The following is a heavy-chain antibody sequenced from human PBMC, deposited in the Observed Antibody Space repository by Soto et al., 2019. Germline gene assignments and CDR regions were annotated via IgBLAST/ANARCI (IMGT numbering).Heavy chain of an antibody. CDR3: ARGEVGATIYYYGMDV. J-gene: IGHJ6*02. CDR2: SRDKAQGYST. Sequence: GGSLRLSCAGSGFTLSDHYIDWVRQAPGKGLEWVGRSRDKAQGYSTAYAASVKGRFTTSRDESKNSVYLQMNSLRAEDTAVYYCARGEVGATIYYYGMDVWGQGTTVTVSS. V-gene: IGHV3-72*01. CDR1: GFTLSDHY. D-gene: IGHD1-26*01.